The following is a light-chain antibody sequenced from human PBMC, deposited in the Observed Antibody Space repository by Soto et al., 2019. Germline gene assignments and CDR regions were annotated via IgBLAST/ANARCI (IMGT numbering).Light chain of an antibody. V-gene: IGKV3-20*01. CDR2: DAS. J-gene: IGKJ4*01. CDR1: QSVSSK. CDR3: QHYGSSPRV. Sequence: EIVMSQSPATLSVSPGERAILSCRASQSVSSKLAWYQHKPGQAPRLLIYDASIRATGIPDRFIGSGSGTDFTLTISRLEPEDFAVYYCQHYGSSPRVFGGGTKVDIK.